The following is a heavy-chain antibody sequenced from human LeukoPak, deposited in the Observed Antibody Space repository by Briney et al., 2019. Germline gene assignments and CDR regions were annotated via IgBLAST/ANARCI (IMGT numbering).Heavy chain of an antibody. D-gene: IGHD1-14*01. CDR1: GYTFTSYY. J-gene: IGHJ6*02. Sequence: ASVKVSRKASGYTFTSYYMHWVRQAPGQGLEWMGIINPSGGSTSYAQKFQGRVTMTRDTSTSTVYMELSSLRSEDTAVYYCASSQWSTGGYYGMDVWGQGTTVTVSS. CDR3: ASSQWSTGGYYGMDV. V-gene: IGHV1-46*01. CDR2: INPSGGST.